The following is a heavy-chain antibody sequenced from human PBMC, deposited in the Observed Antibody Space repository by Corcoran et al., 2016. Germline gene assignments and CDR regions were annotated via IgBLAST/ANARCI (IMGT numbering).Heavy chain of an antibody. CDR3: ARDTVRGVTHYYDYGMDV. J-gene: IGHJ6*02. Sequence: QVQLVQSGAEVKKPGSSVKVSCKASGGTFSSYAISWVRQAPGQGLEWMGGIIPIFGTANYAQKFQGRVTITADESTSTAYMELSSLRSEDTAVYYCARDTVRGVTHYYDYGMDVWGQGTTVTVSS. D-gene: IGHD3-10*01. V-gene: IGHV1-69*01. CDR1: GGTFSSYA. CDR2: IIPIFGTA.